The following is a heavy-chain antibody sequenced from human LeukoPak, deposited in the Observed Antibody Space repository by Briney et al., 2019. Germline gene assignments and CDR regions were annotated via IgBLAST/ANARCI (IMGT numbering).Heavy chain of an antibody. Sequence: SETLSLTCTVSGGSISSSDSYWAWVRQPPGKGLEWIGSICFSRTTYYNPSLKSRVTMSIDTSKNHFSLKVASVTAADTAVYYCGRHFPETGRDEQPLEYWGQGSLFTVSS. CDR2: ICFSRTT. D-gene: IGHD3-10*01. CDR3: GRHFPETGRDEQPLEY. V-gene: IGHV4-39*01. CDR1: GGSISSSDSY. J-gene: IGHJ4*02.